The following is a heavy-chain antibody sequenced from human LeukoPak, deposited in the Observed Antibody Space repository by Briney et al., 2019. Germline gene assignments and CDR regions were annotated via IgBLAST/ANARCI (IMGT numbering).Heavy chain of an antibody. CDR3: ARLFPSCTKTTCDFDY. Sequence: SETLSLTCTVSGGSISSSSYDWGWIRQPPGKGLEWIGSIYYSGTTYYNPPLKSRVTISVDASKDQVSLKLNSVTAADTAVYYCARLFPSCTKTTCDFDYWGQGTLVSVSS. V-gene: IGHV4-39*01. CDR1: GGSISSSSYD. CDR2: IYYSGTT. J-gene: IGHJ4*02. D-gene: IGHD2-8*01.